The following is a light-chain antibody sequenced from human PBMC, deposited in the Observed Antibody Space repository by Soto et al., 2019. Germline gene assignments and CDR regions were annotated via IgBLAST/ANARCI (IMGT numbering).Light chain of an antibody. CDR3: QQYHSTPLT. V-gene: IGKV4-1*01. Sequence: DIVMTQSPDSLAVSLGERATIICKSSQSVLYSSNNKNYLAWYQQKPGQPPKLLIYWASTRESGVPDRFSGSGSGTDFTLTISSLQAEDVAVYYCQQYHSTPLTFGPGTKVDIK. CDR2: WAS. J-gene: IGKJ3*01. CDR1: QSVLYSSNNKNY.